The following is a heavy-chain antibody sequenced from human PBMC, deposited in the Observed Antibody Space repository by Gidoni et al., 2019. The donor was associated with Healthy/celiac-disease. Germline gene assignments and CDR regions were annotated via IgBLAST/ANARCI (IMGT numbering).Heavy chain of an antibody. CDR3: ARLYYYDSSGKLDY. CDR2: IKQDGSEK. V-gene: IGHV3-7*01. J-gene: IGHJ4*02. CDR1: GFTFSSYW. D-gene: IGHD3-22*01. Sequence: EVQLVESGGGLVQPGGSLRLSCSASGFTFSSYWMSWVRQAPGKGLEWVANIKQDGSEKYYVDSVKGRFTISRDNAKNSLYLQMNSLRAEDTAVYYCARLYYYDSSGKLDYWGQGTLVTVSS.